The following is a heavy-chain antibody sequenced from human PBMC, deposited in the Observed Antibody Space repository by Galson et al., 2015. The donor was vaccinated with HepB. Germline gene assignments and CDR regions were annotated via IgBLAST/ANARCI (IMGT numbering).Heavy chain of an antibody. D-gene: IGHD4-17*01. CDR1: GFSFSIYS. CDR3: ATDPSSADGDYGDRFDY. V-gene: IGHV3-48*02. J-gene: IGHJ4*02. CDR2: ISSSSSSSSTI. Sequence: SLRLSCAASGFSFSIYSMNWVRQAPGKGLAWVSYISSSSSSSSTIYYSDSVKGRFTISRDNAKNSLYLQMNSLRDEDTAVYYCATDPSSADGDYGDRFDYWGQGTLVTVSS.